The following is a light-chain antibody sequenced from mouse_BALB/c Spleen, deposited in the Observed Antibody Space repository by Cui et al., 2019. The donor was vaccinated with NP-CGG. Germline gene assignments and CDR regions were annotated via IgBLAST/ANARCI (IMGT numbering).Light chain of an antibody. J-gene: IGLJ1*01. CDR3: ALWYSNHWV. CDR2: GTN. V-gene: IGLV1*01. CDR1: TGAVTTSNY. Sequence: QAVVTQESAPTTSPGVTVTLTCRSSTGAVTTSNYANWVQEKPDHLFTGLIGGTNNRAPGVPARFSSSLIGDKAALTITGAQTEDEAIYFCALWYSNHWVFGGGTKLTVL.